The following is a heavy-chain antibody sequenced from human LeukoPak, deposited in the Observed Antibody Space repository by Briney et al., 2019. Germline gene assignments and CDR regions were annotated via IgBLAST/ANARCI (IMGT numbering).Heavy chain of an antibody. J-gene: IGHJ4*02. CDR3: ARGGSSWSLDY. V-gene: IGHV3-53*01. Sequence: GGSLRLSCAASGVTVSSNYMSWVRQAPGKGLEWVSVIYSGGSTYYADSVKGRFTISRDNSKNTLYLQMNSLRAEDTAVYYCARGGSSWSLDYWGQGTLVTVSS. D-gene: IGHD6-13*01. CDR2: IYSGGST. CDR1: GVTVSSNY.